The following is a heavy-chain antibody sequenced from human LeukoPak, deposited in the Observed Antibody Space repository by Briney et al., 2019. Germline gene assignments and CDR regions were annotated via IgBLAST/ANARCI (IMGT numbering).Heavy chain of an antibody. Sequence: PSETLSLTCAVSGGSISSGGYSWSWIRQPPGKGLEWIGYIYHSGSTYYNPSLKSRVTISVDRSKNQFSLKLSSVTAADTAVYYCAREDCSSTSCSVDYWGQGTLVTVSS. CDR2: IYHSGST. V-gene: IGHV4-30-2*01. J-gene: IGHJ4*02. CDR1: GGSISSGGYS. CDR3: AREDCSSTSCSVDY. D-gene: IGHD2-2*01.